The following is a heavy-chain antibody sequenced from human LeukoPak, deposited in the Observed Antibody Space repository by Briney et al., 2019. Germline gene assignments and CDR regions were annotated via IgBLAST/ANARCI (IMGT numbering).Heavy chain of an antibody. CDR3: ARDARKGRAFDI. CDR1: GYTFTSYY. D-gene: IGHD1-26*01. J-gene: IGHJ3*02. Sequence: ASVKLSCKASGYTFTSYYMHWVRQAPGQGLEWMGIINPSGGSTSYAQKFQGRVTMTRDTSTSTVYMELSSLRSEDTAVYYCARDARKGRAFDIWAKGQWSPSLQ. CDR2: INPSGGST. V-gene: IGHV1-46*01.